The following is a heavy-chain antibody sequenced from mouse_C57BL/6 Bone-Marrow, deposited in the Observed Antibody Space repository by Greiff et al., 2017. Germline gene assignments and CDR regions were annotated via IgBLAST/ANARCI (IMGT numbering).Heavy chain of an antibody. CDR1: GFSLTSYG. CDR3: AKDDYDERYYAMDY. Sequence: VKLMESGPGLVAPSQSLFITCTVSGFSLTSYGVDWVRQPPGKGLVWLGVIWGGGSTNYNSALMSRLSISKDNSKSQVFLKMNTLQTDDTAMYYCAKDDYDERYYAMDYWGQGTSVTVSS. CDR2: IWGGGST. J-gene: IGHJ4*01. V-gene: IGHV2-9*01. D-gene: IGHD2-4*01.